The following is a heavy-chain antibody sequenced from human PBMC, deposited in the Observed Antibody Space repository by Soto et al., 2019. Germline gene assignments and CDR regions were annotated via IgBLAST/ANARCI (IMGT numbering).Heavy chain of an antibody. CDR2: INGGTGQT. CDR3: ARGKGMEENYYYYGLDI. CDR1: GYGFSTYA. V-gene: IGHV1-3*01. Sequence: ASVKVSCKASGYGFSTYAMHWVRQAPGQSLEWMGWINGGTGQTKFSRRFQDRITITRDTSASTAYMELSSLRSEDTAVYYCARGKGMEENYYYYGLDIWGKGTTVTVSS. D-gene: IGHD1-1*01. J-gene: IGHJ6*04.